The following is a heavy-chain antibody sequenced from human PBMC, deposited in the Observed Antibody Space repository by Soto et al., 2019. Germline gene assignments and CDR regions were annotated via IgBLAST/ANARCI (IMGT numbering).Heavy chain of an antibody. D-gene: IGHD2-15*01. CDR1: GGSISGSY. Sequence: PSETLSLTCTVSGGSISGSYWSWIRQTPGKVLEWIGCIHYSGSTNYNPSLKSRVTMSVDSAKNQFSLQLSSVSAADTAVYFCAKYSRTDAGGYSFDYWGQGDLVTVSS. CDR3: AKYSRTDAGGYSFDY. V-gene: IGHV4-59*01. CDR2: IHYSGST. J-gene: IGHJ4*02.